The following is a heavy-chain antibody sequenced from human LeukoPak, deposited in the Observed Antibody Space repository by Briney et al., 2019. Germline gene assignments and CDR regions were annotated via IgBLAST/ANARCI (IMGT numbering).Heavy chain of an antibody. CDR1: GFIFSSYG. D-gene: IGHD6-6*01. Sequence: PGGSLRLSCAASGFIFSSYGLNWVRQAPGKGLEWLSNIDDLGTTIWYADSVKGRFTISRDNAKNSVYLQMNGLTAEDTAFYFCARRRYSTSSAVYFDNWGQGTLVTVSS. CDR2: IDDLGTTI. J-gene: IGHJ4*02. CDR3: ARRRYSTSSAVYFDN. V-gene: IGHV3-48*04.